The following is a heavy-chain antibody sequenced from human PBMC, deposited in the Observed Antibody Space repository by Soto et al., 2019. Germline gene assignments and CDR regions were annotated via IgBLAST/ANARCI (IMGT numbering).Heavy chain of an antibody. CDR3: ARGAPLIVGAASFDS. D-gene: IGHD1-26*01. CDR1: GGSFSGYY. Sequence: SETLSLTCAVYGGSFSGYYWSWIRQPPGKGLEWIGEINHSGSTNYNPSLKSRVTISRDTSKSQFSLKLTAVTAADTAVYYCARGAPLIVGAASFDSWGQGTLVTVSS. CDR2: INHSGST. V-gene: IGHV4-34*01. J-gene: IGHJ4*02.